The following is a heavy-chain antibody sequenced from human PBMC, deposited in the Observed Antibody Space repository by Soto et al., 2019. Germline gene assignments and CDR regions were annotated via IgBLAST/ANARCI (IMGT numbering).Heavy chain of an antibody. V-gene: IGHV1-18*01. Sequence: ASVKVSCKASGYTVTSYGISWVRQAPGQGLEWMGWISAYNGNTNYAQKLQGRVTMTTDTSTSTAYMELRSLRSDDTAVYYCARGAKVRGVINPRNYYYGMDVWGQGTTVTVSS. J-gene: IGHJ6*02. CDR2: ISAYNGNT. CDR3: ARGAKVRGVINPRNYYYGMDV. CDR1: GYTVTSYG. D-gene: IGHD3-10*01.